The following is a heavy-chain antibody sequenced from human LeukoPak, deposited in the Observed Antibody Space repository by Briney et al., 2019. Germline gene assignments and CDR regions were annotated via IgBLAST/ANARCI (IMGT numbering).Heavy chain of an antibody. D-gene: IGHD1-1*01. CDR2: VYYTGST. J-gene: IGHJ3*02. Sequence: SGTLSLTCTVSGGSISSYHWSWIRQPPGKGLEWIGYVYYTGSTNYNPSLKSRVTISVDTSKNQFSLKLSSVTAADTAVYYCARDGPRHRFDIWGQGTMVTVSS. V-gene: IGHV4-59*12. CDR1: GGSISSYH. CDR3: ARDGPRHRFDI.